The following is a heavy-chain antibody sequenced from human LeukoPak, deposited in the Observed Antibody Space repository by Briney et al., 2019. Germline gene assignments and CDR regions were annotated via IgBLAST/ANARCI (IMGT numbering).Heavy chain of an antibody. J-gene: IGHJ4*02. CDR3: ARFKGGATYPFDY. Sequence: PLASVKVSCKASGGTFSNYAISWVRQAPGQGLEWMGGIIPIFGTANYAQKFQGRVTITADESTSTAYMELSSLRSEDTAVYYCARFKGGATYPFDYWGQGTLVTVSS. CDR2: IIPIFGTA. CDR1: GGTFSNYA. D-gene: IGHD1-26*01. V-gene: IGHV1-69*13.